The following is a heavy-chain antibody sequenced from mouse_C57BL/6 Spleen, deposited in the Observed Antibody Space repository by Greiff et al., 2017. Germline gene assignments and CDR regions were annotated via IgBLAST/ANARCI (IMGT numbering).Heavy chain of an antibody. Sequence: EVQLQQSGPELVKPGASVKISCKASGYSFTGYYMNWVKQSPEKSLEWIGEINPSTGGTTYNQKFKAKATLTVDKSSSTAYMQLKSLTSEDSAVYYCARRDYSNYVGYFDVWGTGTTVTVSS. V-gene: IGHV1-42*01. CDR2: INPSTGGT. CDR3: ARRDYSNYVGYFDV. D-gene: IGHD2-5*01. CDR1: GYSFTGYY. J-gene: IGHJ1*03.